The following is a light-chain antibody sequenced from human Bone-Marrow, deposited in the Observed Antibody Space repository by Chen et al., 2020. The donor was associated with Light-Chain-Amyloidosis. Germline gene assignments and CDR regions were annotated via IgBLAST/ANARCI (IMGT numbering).Light chain of an antibody. CDR1: NIGSTS. V-gene: IGLV3-21*02. J-gene: IGLJ2*01. CDR3: QVWDRLSDRVV. Sequence: SYVLTQPSSVSVAPGQTATIACGGNNIGSTSVHWYQQTPGQAPLLVVYDDSDRPSGIPELFSGSNSGNTATLTSSGDEAGDEADYYCQVWDRLSDRVVFGRGTKLAVL. CDR2: DDS.